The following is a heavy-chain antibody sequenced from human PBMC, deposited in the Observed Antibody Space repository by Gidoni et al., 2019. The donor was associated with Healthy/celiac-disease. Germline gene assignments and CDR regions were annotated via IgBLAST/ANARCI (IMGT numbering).Heavy chain of an antibody. CDR2: ISSSSSYI. V-gene: IGHV3-21*01. Sequence: EVQLVESGGGLVKPGGSLRLSCAASGFTFSSYRMNWVRQAPGKGLEWVSSISSSSSYIYYADSVKGRFTISRDNAKNSLYLQMNSLRAEDTAVYYCAREGRGGSGGSCSTVSCYGMDVWGQGTTVTVSS. CDR3: AREGRGGSGGSCSTVSCYGMDV. D-gene: IGHD2-15*01. J-gene: IGHJ6*02. CDR1: GFTFSSYR.